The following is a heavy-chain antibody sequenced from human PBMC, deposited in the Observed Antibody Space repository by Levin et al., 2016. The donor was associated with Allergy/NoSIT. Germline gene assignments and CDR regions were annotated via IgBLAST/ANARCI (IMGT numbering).Heavy chain of an antibody. V-gene: IGHV4-34*01. Sequence: SETLSLTCAVYGGSFSGYYWSWIRQPPGKGLEWIGEINHSGSTNYNPSLKSRVTISVDTSKNQFSLKLSSVTAADTAVYYCARVPTRTGGWYAEYFQHWGQGTLVTVSS. CDR1: GGSFSGYY. J-gene: IGHJ1*01. CDR3: ARVPTRTGGWYAEYFQH. D-gene: IGHD6-19*01. CDR2: INHSGST.